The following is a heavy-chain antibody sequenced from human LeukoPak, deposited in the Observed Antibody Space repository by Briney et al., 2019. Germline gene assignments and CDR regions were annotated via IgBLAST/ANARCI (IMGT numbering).Heavy chain of an antibody. D-gene: IGHD3-22*01. Sequence: GGSLRLSCAASGFTFSSYGMSWVRQAPGKGLGWVSAISGSGGSTYYADSVKGRFTISRDNSKNTLYLQMNSLRAEDTAVYYCAKDAIGTDSITMIAHDPWGQGTLVTVSS. CDR2: ISGSGGST. CDR1: GFTFSSYG. J-gene: IGHJ5*02. V-gene: IGHV3-23*01. CDR3: AKDAIGTDSITMIAHDP.